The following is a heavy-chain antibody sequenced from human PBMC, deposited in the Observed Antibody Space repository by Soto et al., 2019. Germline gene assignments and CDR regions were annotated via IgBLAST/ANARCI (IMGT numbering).Heavy chain of an antibody. CDR1: GFTFSSYS. Sequence: GGSLRLSCAASGFTFSSYSMNWVRKAPGKGLEWVSSISSSSSYIYYADSVKGRFTISRDNAKNSLYLQMNSLRAEDTAVYYCARVPKTPWERAFDYWGQGTLVTVSS. J-gene: IGHJ4*02. V-gene: IGHV3-21*01. D-gene: IGHD1-26*01. CDR3: ARVPKTPWERAFDY. CDR2: ISSSSSYI.